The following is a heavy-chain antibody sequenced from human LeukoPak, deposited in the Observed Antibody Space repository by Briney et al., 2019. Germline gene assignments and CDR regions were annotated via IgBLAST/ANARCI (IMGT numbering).Heavy chain of an antibody. CDR3: AKVRIVVVITAFDY. Sequence: GGSLRLSCAASGFTFSSYEMSWVRQAPGKGLEWVSAISGSGGSTYYADSVKGRFTISRDNSKNTLYLQMNSLRAEDTAVYYCAKVRIVVVITAFDYWGQGTLVTVSS. CDR1: GFTFSSYE. D-gene: IGHD3-22*01. J-gene: IGHJ4*02. CDR2: ISGSGGST. V-gene: IGHV3-23*01.